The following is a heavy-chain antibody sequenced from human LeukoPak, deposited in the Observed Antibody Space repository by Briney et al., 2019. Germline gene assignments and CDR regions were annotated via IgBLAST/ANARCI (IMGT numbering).Heavy chain of an antibody. Sequence: ASVKVSYTASGYTFTGYYMHWVRQAPGQGLEWMGWINPNSGVTKYAQNFQGRVTMTSDTSISTAYMDLSRLRSDDTAVYFCARSPIVVVPTAHDAFDMWGRETMVTVSS. J-gene: IGHJ3*02. CDR1: GYTFTGYY. CDR3: ARSPIVVVPTAHDAFDM. CDR2: INPNSGVT. D-gene: IGHD2-2*01. V-gene: IGHV1-2*02.